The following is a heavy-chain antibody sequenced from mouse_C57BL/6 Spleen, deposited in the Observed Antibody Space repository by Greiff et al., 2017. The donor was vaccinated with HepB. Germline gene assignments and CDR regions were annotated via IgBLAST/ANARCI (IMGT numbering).Heavy chain of an antibody. J-gene: IGHJ3*01. CDR3: ARRAYYSNFFAY. V-gene: IGHV1-50*01. Sequence: QVQLQQPGAELVKPGASVKLSCKASGYTFTSYWMQWVKQRPGQGLEWIGEIDPSDSYTNYNQKFKGKATLTVDTSSSTAYMQLSSLTSEDSAVYYCARRAYYSNFFAYWGQGTLVTVSA. CDR2: IDPSDSYT. CDR1: GYTFTSYW. D-gene: IGHD2-5*01.